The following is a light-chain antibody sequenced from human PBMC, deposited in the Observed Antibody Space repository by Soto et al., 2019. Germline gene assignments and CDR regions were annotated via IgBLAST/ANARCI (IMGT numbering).Light chain of an antibody. Sequence: DIQMTQSPSSLSASVGDRVTITCRASQSISSYLNWYQQKPGKAPKLLIYDASSLEGGVPSRFSGSGSGTEFTLTISSLQPDDFATYYCQQYNSYLWTFGQGTKVDIK. CDR2: DAS. CDR1: QSISSY. J-gene: IGKJ1*01. V-gene: IGKV1-5*01. CDR3: QQYNSYLWT.